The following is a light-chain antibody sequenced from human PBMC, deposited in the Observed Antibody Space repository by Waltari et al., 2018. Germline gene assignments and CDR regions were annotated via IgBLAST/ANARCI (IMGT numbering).Light chain of an antibody. CDR2: TDY. CDR3: AAWDDSLSAVF. Sequence: QSVLTQPPSASGTPGQRVTISCSGGSSNIDSNYVCWFRPLPGKTPQLLIYTDYQRPFGVPDRFSGSKSGATASLAISGLRSEDEADYFCAAWDDSLSAVFFGGGTRLTVL. CDR1: SSNIDSNY. J-gene: IGLJ2*01. V-gene: IGLV1-47*01.